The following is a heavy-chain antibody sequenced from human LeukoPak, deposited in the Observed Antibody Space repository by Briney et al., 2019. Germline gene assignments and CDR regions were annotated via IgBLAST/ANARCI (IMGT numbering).Heavy chain of an antibody. V-gene: IGHV4-39*01. J-gene: IGHJ4*02. CDR2: VHNVGST. CDR3: ARRLGYCSN. D-gene: IGHD2-2*01. Sequence: PSETLSLTCTVSGVSTTNGIYYWAWIRQSPGKGLEWIGSVHNVGSTYYNLSLRSRVTMSKDTSKNQFSLKLSSVTAADTAVYYCARRLGYCSNWGQGTLVTVSS. CDR1: GVSTTNGIYY.